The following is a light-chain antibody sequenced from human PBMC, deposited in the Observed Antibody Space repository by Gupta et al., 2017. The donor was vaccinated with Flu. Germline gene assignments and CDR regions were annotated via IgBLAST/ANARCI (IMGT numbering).Light chain of an antibody. Sequence: QSALTPPPSAPGSPGPSVTISCTGTSSDVGGYKYVSWYQQHPGKAHNLILYEVRNRAAGVPDRFSGSKSGNTASLTVSGLQAEEEADYYCSSDAGGNNVVFGGGTKLTVL. J-gene: IGLJ2*01. CDR1: SSDVGGYKY. V-gene: IGLV2-8*01. CDR3: SSDAGGNNVV. CDR2: EVR.